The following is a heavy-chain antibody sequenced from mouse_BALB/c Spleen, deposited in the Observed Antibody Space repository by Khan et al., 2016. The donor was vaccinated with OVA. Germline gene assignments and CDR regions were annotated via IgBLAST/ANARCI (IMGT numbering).Heavy chain of an antibody. CDR2: IWAGGST. D-gene: IGHD3-3*01. CDR3: ARSKYLARY. Sequence: QVQLKESGPGLVAPSQSLSITCTVYGYSLTRYGVHWVRQPPGKGLEWLGLIWAGGSTNYNWALMSRLSISIDNSTSLVLLIMNSLQTDDTALYXCARSKYLARYWGQGTTLTVSS. V-gene: IGHV2-9*02. J-gene: IGHJ2*01. CDR1: GYSLTRYG.